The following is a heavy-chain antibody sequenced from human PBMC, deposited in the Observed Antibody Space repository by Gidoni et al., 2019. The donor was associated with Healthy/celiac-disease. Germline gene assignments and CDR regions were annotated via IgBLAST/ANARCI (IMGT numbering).Heavy chain of an antibody. V-gene: IGHV4-59*01. CDR1: GGSISSYY. D-gene: IGHD3-3*01. CDR2: IYYSGRT. J-gene: IGHJ3*02. Sequence: QVQLPESGPGLVKPSETLSLTCTVSGGSISSYYWSWIRQPPGKGLEWIGYIYYSGRTNYNPSLKSRVTISVDTSKNQFSLKLSSVTAADTAVYYCARVKDDFWSGQYAFDIWGQGTMVTVSS. CDR3: ARVKDDFWSGQYAFDI.